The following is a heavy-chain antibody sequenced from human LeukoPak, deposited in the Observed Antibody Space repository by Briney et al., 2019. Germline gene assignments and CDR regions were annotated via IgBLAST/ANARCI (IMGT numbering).Heavy chain of an antibody. D-gene: IGHD3-10*01. V-gene: IGHV3-23*01. CDR3: AKSVVRDARSCFDP. CDR2: LSAGGGVT. J-gene: IGHJ5*02. Sequence: GGSLRLSCVASGVTFSSYAMSWVRQAPGEGLEWVSTLSAGGGVTYIADSVKGRFTISRDNSKNTLHLQMNSLGAEDTAVYYCAKSVVRDARSCFDPWGQGTLVTVSS. CDR1: GVTFSSYA.